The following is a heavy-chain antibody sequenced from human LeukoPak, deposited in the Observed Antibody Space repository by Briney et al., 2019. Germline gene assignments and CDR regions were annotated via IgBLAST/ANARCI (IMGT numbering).Heavy chain of an antibody. J-gene: IGHJ4*02. Sequence: GGSLRLSCAASGFTFSNYAMSWVRLAPGKGLEWVSAINDSGGSTYYADSVKGRFTISRDNSKNTLYLQMNSLRAEDTAVYYCAKPAISSRGWYYDYWGQGTLVTVSS. CDR2: INDSGGST. V-gene: IGHV3-23*01. CDR1: GFTFSNYA. CDR3: AKPAISSRGWYYDY. D-gene: IGHD6-19*01.